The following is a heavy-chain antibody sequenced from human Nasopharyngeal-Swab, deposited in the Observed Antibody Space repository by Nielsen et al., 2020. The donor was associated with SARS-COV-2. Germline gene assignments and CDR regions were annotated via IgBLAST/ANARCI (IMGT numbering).Heavy chain of an antibody. CDR1: GGSISSSSYY. Sequence: GSLRLSCTVSGGSISSSSYYWGWIRQPPGKGLEWIGSIYYSGSTYYNPSLKSRVTISVDTSKNQFSLRLSSVTAADTAVYYCARHRRDSGPAAGWFDPWGQGTLVTVSS. CDR3: ARHRRDSGPAAGWFDP. J-gene: IGHJ5*02. V-gene: IGHV4-39*01. CDR2: IYYSGST. D-gene: IGHD2-2*01.